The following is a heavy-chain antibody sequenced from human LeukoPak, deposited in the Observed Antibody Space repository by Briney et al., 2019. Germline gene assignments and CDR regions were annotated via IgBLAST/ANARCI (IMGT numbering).Heavy chain of an antibody. D-gene: IGHD4-17*01. CDR2: ISWNSGSI. J-gene: IGHJ4*02. V-gene: IGHV3-9*01. CDR1: AFTFDDYA. CDR3: ALLYGDYQTFDY. Sequence: PGGSLRLSCPPSAFTFDDYAMHSARQAPGKGLESVSGISWNSGSIGHADSVKGRFTISRDNAKNSLYLQMNSLRAEDTALYYCALLYGDYQTFDYWGQGTLVTVSS.